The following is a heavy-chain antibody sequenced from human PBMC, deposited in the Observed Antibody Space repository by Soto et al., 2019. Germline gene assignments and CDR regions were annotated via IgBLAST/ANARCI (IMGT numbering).Heavy chain of an antibody. D-gene: IGHD6-19*01. Sequence: SETLSLTCTVSSAALSSGGYFYTWVRQPPGKGLEWLGYIYYSGGTNYNPSLKSRVTMSLDKSKSQFSLRLISVTAADTAVYYCTREQSDDNYFDPWGQGTLVTVSS. CDR3: TREQSDDNYFDP. CDR1: SAALSSGGYF. J-gene: IGHJ5*02. V-gene: IGHV4-61*08. CDR2: IYYSGGT.